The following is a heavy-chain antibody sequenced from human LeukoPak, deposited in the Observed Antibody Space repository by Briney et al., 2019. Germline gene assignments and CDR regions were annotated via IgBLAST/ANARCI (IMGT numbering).Heavy chain of an antibody. D-gene: IGHD3-3*01. CDR1: GFTFSSYG. Sequence: GRSLRLSCAASGFTFSSYGMHWVRQAPGKGLEWVAVIWYDGSNKYYADSVKGRFTISRDNSKNTLYLQMNSLRAEDTAVYYCASEGITIFGVAPRAFDIWGQGTMVTVSS. CDR2: IWYDGSNK. V-gene: IGHV3-33*01. J-gene: IGHJ3*02. CDR3: ASEGITIFGVAPRAFDI.